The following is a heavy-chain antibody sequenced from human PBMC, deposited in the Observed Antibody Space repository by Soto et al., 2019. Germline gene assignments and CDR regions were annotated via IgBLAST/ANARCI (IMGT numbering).Heavy chain of an antibody. V-gene: IGHV5-51*01. CDR3: ERNPGDYEGIGWFDP. CDR1: GYSFTSYW. J-gene: IGHJ5*02. D-gene: IGHD4-17*01. CDR2: IYPGDSDT. Sequence: GESLKISCNGSGYSFTSYWIGWVRQMPGKGLEWMGIIYPGDSDTRYSPSFQGQVTISADKSISTAYLQWSSLKASDTAMYYCERNPGDYEGIGWFDPWGQGTLVTVYS.